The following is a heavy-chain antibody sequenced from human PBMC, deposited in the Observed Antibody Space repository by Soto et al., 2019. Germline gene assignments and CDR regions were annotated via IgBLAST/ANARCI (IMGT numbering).Heavy chain of an antibody. CDR1: GFTFSSYS. D-gene: IGHD3-22*01. Sequence: GGSLRLSCAASGFTFSSYSMNWVRQAPGKGLEWVSSISSSSSYIYYADSVKGRFTISRDNAKNSLYLQMNSLRAEDTAVYYCARDGPNYYDSMTDYWGQGTLVTVSS. CDR2: ISSSSSYI. J-gene: IGHJ4*02. V-gene: IGHV3-21*06. CDR3: ARDGPNYYDSMTDY.